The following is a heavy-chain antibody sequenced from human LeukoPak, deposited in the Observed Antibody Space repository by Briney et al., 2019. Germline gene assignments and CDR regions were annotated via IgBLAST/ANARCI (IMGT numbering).Heavy chain of an antibody. CDR2: ISSSGSFL. Sequence: GGSLRLSCAASGFTFSSYSMNWVRQAPGKGLEWVSSISSSGSFLYYADSVKGRFTISRDNAKNSLYLQMNNLRAEDTAVYYCAKVGIGSRDGYFDYWGQGTLVTVSS. CDR3: AKVGIGSRDGYFDY. D-gene: IGHD5-18*01. V-gene: IGHV3-21*01. J-gene: IGHJ4*02. CDR1: GFTFSSYS.